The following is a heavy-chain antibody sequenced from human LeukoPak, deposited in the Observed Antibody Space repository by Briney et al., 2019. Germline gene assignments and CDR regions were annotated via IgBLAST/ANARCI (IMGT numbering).Heavy chain of an antibody. CDR1: GGSFSGYY. CDR3: ARSTGFGYDFWSGPLYYFDY. J-gene: IGHJ4*02. V-gene: IGHV4-34*01. D-gene: IGHD3-3*01. CDR2: INHSGST. Sequence: PSETLSLTCAVYGGSFSGYYWSWIRQPPGKGLEWIGEINHSGSTNYNPSLKSRVTILVDTSKNQFSLKLSSVTAADTAVYYCARSTGFGYDFWSGPLYYFDYWGQGTLVTVSS.